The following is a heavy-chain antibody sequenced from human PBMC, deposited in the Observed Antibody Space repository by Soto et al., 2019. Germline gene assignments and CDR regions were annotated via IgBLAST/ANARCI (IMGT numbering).Heavy chain of an antibody. J-gene: IGHJ3*02. CDR2: IYPGDSDT. Sequence: GGSLRLSCKGSGYSFTSYWIGWVRQMPGKGLEWMGIIYPGDSDTRYSPSFQGQVTISADKSISTAYLQWSSLKASDTAMYYCARPSTSIAAAMAFDIWGQGTMVTVSS. D-gene: IGHD6-13*01. V-gene: IGHV5-51*01. CDR3: ARPSTSIAAAMAFDI. CDR1: GYSFTSYW.